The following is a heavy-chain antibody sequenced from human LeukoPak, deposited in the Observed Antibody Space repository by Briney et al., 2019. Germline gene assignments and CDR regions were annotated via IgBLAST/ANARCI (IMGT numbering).Heavy chain of an antibody. D-gene: IGHD3-10*01. CDR1: GYTFTSYY. Sequence: ASVKVSCKASGYTFTSYYMHWVRQAPGQGLEWMGIINPSGGSTSYAQKFQGRVTVTRDTSTSTVYTELSSLRSEDTAVYYCARSDNMERTRTLWFGESFNWFDPWGQGTLVTVSS. CDR2: INPSGGST. V-gene: IGHV1-46*01. CDR3: ARSDNMERTRTLWFGESFNWFDP. J-gene: IGHJ5*02.